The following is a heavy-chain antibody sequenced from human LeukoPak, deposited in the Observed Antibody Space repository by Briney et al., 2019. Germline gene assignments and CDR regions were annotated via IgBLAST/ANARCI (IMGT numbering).Heavy chain of an antibody. V-gene: IGHV3-7*01. J-gene: IGHJ6*03. Sequence: PGGSLRLSCAASGFTFSSYWMSWVRQAPGKGLEWVANIKQDGSEKYYVDSVKGRFTISRDNAKNSLYLQMNSLRAEDTAVYYCAREVGRGLVRGLYMDVWGKGTTVTVSS. D-gene: IGHD3-10*01. CDR1: GFTFSSYW. CDR2: IKQDGSEK. CDR3: AREVGRGLVRGLYMDV.